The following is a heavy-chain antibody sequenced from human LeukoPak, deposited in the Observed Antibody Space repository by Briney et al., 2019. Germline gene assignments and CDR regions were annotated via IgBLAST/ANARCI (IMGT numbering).Heavy chain of an antibody. CDR1: GGTFSSYT. D-gene: IGHD2-2*02. CDR3: ASAIVVVPAAILFQH. Sequence: SVKVSCKASGGTFSSYTISWVRQAPGQGLEWMGRIIPILGIANYAQKFQGRVTITADKSTSTAYMELSSLRSEDTAVYYCASAIVVVPAAILFQHWGQGTLATVSS. V-gene: IGHV1-69*02. J-gene: IGHJ1*01. CDR2: IIPILGIA.